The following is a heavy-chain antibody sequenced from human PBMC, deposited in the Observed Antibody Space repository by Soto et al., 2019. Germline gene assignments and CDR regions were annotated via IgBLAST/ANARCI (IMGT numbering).Heavy chain of an antibody. D-gene: IGHD3-22*01. V-gene: IGHV3-30*18. J-gene: IGHJ6*02. CDR1: GFTFSSYG. CDR2: ISYDGSNK. CDR3: AKDPNYYDYFRNGMDV. Sequence: RXSLRLSCAASGFTFSSYGLHWFRQAPGKGLEWVAVISYDGSNKYYADSVKGRFTISRDNSKNTLYLQMNSLRAEDTAVYYCAKDPNYYDYFRNGMDVWGQGTTVTVSS.